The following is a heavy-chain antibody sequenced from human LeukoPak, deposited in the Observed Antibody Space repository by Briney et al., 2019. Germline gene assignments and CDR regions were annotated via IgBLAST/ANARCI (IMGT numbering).Heavy chain of an antibody. D-gene: IGHD3-3*01. CDR1: GGSISSGGYY. CDR2: IYYSGST. J-gene: IGHJ6*02. CDR3: ARDRDYDFWSGDYGMDV. V-gene: IGHV4-31*03. Sequence: SQTLSLTCTVSGGSISSGGYYWSWIRQHPGKGLEWIGYIYYSGSTYYNPSLKSRVTISVDTSKNQFSLKLSSVTAADTAVYYCARDRDYDFWSGDYGMDVWGQGTTVTVSS.